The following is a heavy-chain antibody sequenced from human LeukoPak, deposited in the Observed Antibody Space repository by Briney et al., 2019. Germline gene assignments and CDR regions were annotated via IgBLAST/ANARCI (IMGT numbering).Heavy chain of an antibody. V-gene: IGHV5-51*01. CDR2: IYPGDSDT. J-gene: IGHJ3*02. Sequence: GESLKISCKGSGYRFTTYWIGWVRRMPGKGLEWMGIIYPGDSDTRDSPSFQGQVTISADKSITTAYLQWSSLKASDTAMYYCARLSRMATTLDAFDIWGQGTMVTVSS. CDR1: GYRFTTYW. D-gene: IGHD5-24*01. CDR3: ARLSRMATTLDAFDI.